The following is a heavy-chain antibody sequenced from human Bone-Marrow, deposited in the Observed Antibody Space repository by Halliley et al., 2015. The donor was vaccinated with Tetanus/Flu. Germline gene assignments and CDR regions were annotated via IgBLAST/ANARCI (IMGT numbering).Heavy chain of an antibody. V-gene: IGHV5-51*01. CDR2: IHPGTSDP. Sequence: WMNLIHPGTSDPRSNPPFQGQVTFPADKSITTAYLQWSSLKASDTAMYFCARRESVTGAPFDYWGQGTLVTVSS. CDR3: ARRESVTGAPFDY. D-gene: IGHD2-21*02. J-gene: IGHJ4*02.